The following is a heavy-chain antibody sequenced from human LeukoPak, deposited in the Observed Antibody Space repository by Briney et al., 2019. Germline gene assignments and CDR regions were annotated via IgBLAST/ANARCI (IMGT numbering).Heavy chain of an antibody. CDR1: GFTLSSYW. CDR3: ARGGAAFAESVY. J-gene: IGHJ4*02. D-gene: IGHD3-3*01. Sequence: GGSQRLSCVASGFTLSSYWMSWVRQAPGEGLEWVANIDGDGSTEAYVDSLKGRFTISRDNAKNSLYLQMNNLRVEDTAVYYCARGGAAFAESVYWGQGTLVTVSS. V-gene: IGHV3-7*01. CDR2: IDGDGSTE.